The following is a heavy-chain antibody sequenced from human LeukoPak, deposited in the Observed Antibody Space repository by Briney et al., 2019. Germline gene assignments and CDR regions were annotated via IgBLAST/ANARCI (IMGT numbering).Heavy chain of an antibody. CDR2: FDPEVGET. J-gene: IGHJ5*02. CDR1: GYTLTELS. CDR3: ATDPGSSGYS. D-gene: IGHD3-22*01. Sequence: ASVKVSCKVSGYTLTELSMHWVRQAPGKGLEWMGGFDPEVGETIYAQKFQGTVTMTEDTSTDTAYMELRSLTSEDTAVYYCATDPGSSGYSWGQGTLVTVS. V-gene: IGHV1-24*01.